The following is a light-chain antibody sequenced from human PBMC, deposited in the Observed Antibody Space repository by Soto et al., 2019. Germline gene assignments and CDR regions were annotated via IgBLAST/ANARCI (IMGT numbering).Light chain of an antibody. CDR1: QSISSY. V-gene: IGKV1-39*01. CDR2: AAS. Sequence: DIQMTRSPSSLSASVGDRVTITCRASQSISSYLNWYQQKPGKAPNLLIYAASSLQSGVPSRFSGSGSGTDFTLTISSLQPEDVATYYCQQSYRTPYTFGQGTKLEIK. J-gene: IGKJ2*01. CDR3: QQSYRTPYT.